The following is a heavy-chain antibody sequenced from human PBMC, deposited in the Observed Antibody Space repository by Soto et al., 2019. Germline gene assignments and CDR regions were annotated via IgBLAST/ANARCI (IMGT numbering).Heavy chain of an antibody. D-gene: IGHD1-20*01. CDR2: IYDRGNT. Sequence: SETLSLTCSVSGGSISSYYWTWIRQPPGKGLEWIGYIYDRGNTNYNPSLQSRVTISVDTSKNQFSLHLSSVTDADTAVYYCAGSRITATRSDYWGQGTLVTV. CDR1: GGSISSYY. J-gene: IGHJ4*02. V-gene: IGHV4-59*08. CDR3: AGSRITATRSDY.